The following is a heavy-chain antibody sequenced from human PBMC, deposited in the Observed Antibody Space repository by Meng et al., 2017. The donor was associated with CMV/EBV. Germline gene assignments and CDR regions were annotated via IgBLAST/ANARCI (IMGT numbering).Heavy chain of an antibody. CDR2: INPNSGGT. D-gene: IGHD4-11*01. CDR3: ARDLQGYYYGMDV. V-gene: IGHV1-2*02. CDR1: GYTFTGYY. J-gene: IGHJ6*02. Sequence: ASVKVSCKASGYTFTGYYMHWVRQAPGQGLEWMGWINPNSGGTNYAQKFQGRVTMTRDTSISTAYMELSRLRSDDTAVYYCARDLQGYYYGMDVWGQGTTVTVS.